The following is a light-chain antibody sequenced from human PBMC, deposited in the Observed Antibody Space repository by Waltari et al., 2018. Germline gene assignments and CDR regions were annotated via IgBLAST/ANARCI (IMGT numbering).Light chain of an antibody. CDR2: KAF. CDR3: PQYYRAPHL. CDR1: QGINRW. V-gene: IGKV1-12*01. J-gene: IGKJ2*01. Sequence: DIQMTQSPSSLSASVGDRITITCRASQGINRWLAWYQQKPGKAPKLLIPKAFTLQSGVPSRFRRRGSGTGFPLPLRNLQPEDFATYYRPQYYRAPHLFGQGTKVDIK.